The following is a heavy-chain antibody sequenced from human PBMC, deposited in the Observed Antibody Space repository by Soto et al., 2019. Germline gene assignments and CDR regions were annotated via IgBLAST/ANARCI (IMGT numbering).Heavy chain of an antibody. CDR2: ISTYNGNT. D-gene: IGHD3-10*01. J-gene: IGHJ4*02. V-gene: IGHV1-18*01. Sequence: QVQLVQSGAEVKKPGASVKVSCKASGYTFTSYGISWVRQSPGQGLEWMGWISTYNGNTKYAQKLQRRVTMTTDTSTRNAYREVRGLRSYHTAGVYWAREMVRGGGSDYRGQGTLVTVSS. CDR3: AREMVRGGGSDY. CDR1: GYTFTSYG.